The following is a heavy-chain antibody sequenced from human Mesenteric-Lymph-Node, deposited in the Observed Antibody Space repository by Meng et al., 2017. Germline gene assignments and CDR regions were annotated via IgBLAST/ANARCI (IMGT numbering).Heavy chain of an antibody. V-gene: IGHV1-2*02. Sequence: ASVKVSCKASGYTFTDKHMHWVRQAPGQGLEWMGWIDPKTGDTNYAQKFQGRITMTRDTSLSTAYMELSSLRSDDTAVYSCARGQDTSSRYWRGLLGYWGQGTLVTVSS. CDR1: GYTFTDKH. J-gene: IGHJ4*02. CDR2: IDPKTGDT. D-gene: IGHD6-13*01. CDR3: ARGQDTSSRYWRGLLGY.